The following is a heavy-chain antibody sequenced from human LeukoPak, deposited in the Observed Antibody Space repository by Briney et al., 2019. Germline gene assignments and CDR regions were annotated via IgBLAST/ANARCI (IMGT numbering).Heavy chain of an antibody. Sequence: SETLSLTCTVSGGSISSYYWSWIRQPPGKGLEWIGYIYYSGSTNYNPSLKRRVTMSVDTSKNQFSLKLSSVTAADTAVYYCARDDRDSGTSWYFDLWGRGTLVTVSS. CDR3: ARDDRDSGTSWYFDL. D-gene: IGHD3-10*01. V-gene: IGHV4-59*01. J-gene: IGHJ2*01. CDR2: IYYSGST. CDR1: GGSISSYY.